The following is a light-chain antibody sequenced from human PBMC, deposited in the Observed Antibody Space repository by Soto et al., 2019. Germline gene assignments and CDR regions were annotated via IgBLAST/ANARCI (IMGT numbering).Light chain of an antibody. Sequence: QSALTQPASVSGSPGQSITISCTGTSSNVGSYKLVSWYQQHPGKAPKLMIFEVNKRPSGVSNRFSGSKSGNTASLTISGLKVEDEADYYCCSYGVSPTYVFGTGTKATVL. J-gene: IGLJ1*01. CDR1: SSNVGSYKL. V-gene: IGLV2-23*02. CDR2: EVN. CDR3: CSYGVSPTYV.